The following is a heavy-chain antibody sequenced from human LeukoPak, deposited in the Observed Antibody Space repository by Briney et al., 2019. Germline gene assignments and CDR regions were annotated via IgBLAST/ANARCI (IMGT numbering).Heavy chain of an antibody. V-gene: IGHV3-53*01. Sequence: GGSLRLSCAASGFTVSSNYMSWVRQAPGKGLEWVSVIYSGGNTYYADSVKGRFTISRDNSKNTLYLQMNSLRAEDTAVYYCAKDGDQWLVRWFGYWGQGTLVSVSS. CDR3: AKDGDQWLVRWFGY. CDR1: GFTVSSNY. CDR2: IYSGGNT. J-gene: IGHJ4*02. D-gene: IGHD6-19*01.